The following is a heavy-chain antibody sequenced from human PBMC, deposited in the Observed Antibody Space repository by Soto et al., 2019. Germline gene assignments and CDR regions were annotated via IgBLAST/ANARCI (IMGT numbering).Heavy chain of an antibody. V-gene: IGHV3-53*02. CDR3: ARDAPMDV. CDR2: IWSAGLI. CDR1: GFTVSSKY. Sequence: DVQLVETGGELIQPGGSLRLSCAASGFTVSSKYMSWVRQAPGKGLEWISVIWSAGLIYYAAAVMGRFTISRDISKNNLYLEMTSLRADDTAVYYCARDAPMDVWGQGTTVTVSS. J-gene: IGHJ6*02.